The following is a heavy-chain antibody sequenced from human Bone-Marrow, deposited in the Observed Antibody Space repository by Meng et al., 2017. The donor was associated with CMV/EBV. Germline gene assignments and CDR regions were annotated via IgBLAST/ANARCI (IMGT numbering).Heavy chain of an antibody. V-gene: IGHV4-39*02. J-gene: IGHJ5*02. D-gene: IGHD1-20*01. CDR3: AREGSSYNWKSWFDP. CDR1: GGSISSSSYY. CDR2: MYYSGSA. Sequence: SETLSLTCTVSGGSISSSSYYWGWIRQPPGKGLEWIGSMYYSGSAYYNPSLKSRVTISVDTSKNQFSLKLSSVTAADTAVYYCAREGSSYNWKSWFDPWGQGTLVTVSS.